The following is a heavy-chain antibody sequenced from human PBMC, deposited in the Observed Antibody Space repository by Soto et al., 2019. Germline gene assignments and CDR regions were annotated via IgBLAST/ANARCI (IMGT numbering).Heavy chain of an antibody. Sequence: QVQLVQSGAEVKKPGSSVKVSCKASGGTFSSYTISWVRQAPGQGLEWMGRIIPILGIANYAQKFQGRVTITADKSTSTAYMELSSLRSEDTAVYYCARDEYSSSWYYGMDVWGQGTTVTVSS. CDR2: IIPILGIA. CDR1: GGTFSSYT. D-gene: IGHD6-13*01. J-gene: IGHJ6*02. CDR3: ARDEYSSSWYYGMDV. V-gene: IGHV1-69*08.